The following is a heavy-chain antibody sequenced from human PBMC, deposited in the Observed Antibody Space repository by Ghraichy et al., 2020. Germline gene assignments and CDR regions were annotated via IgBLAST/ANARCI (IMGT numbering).Heavy chain of an antibody. V-gene: IGHV4-30-2*01. CDR3: ARVRKYYYGSGSYSYFDY. CDR1: GGSISSGGYS. CDR2: IYHSGST. D-gene: IGHD3-10*01. J-gene: IGHJ4*02. Sequence: SETLSLTCAVSGGSISSGGYSWSWIRQPPGKGLEWIGYIYHSGSTYYNPSLKSRVTRSVDRSKNQFSLKLSSVTAADTAVYYCARVRKYYYGSGSYSYFDYWGQRPLVTVSS.